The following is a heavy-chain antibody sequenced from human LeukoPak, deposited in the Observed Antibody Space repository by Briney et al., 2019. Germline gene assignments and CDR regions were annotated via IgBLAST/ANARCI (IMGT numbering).Heavy chain of an antibody. V-gene: IGHV1-18*01. D-gene: IGHD1-26*01. CDR1: GYSFTSYG. J-gene: IGHJ4*02. CDR3: ARSGSYYQPSGYFDY. Sequence: ASVKVSCKASGYSFTSYGISWVRRAPGQGLEWMGWISAYNGNTNYAQKLQGRVTMTTDTSTSTAYMELRSLRSDDTAVYYCARSGSYYQPSGYFDYWGQGTLVTVSS. CDR2: ISAYNGNT.